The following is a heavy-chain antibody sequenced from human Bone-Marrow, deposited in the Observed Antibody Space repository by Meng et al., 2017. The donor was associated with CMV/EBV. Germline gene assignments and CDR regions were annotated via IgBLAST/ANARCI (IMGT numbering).Heavy chain of an antibody. CDR1: GYTFTGYY. CDR2: INPNSGGT. V-gene: IGHV1-2*02. J-gene: IGHJ6*02. Sequence: ASVKVSCKASGYTFTGYYMHWVRQAPGQGLEWMGWINPNSGGTNYAQKFQGRVTMTRDTSISTAYMELSRPRSDDTAVYYCAGTCSGGSCYSGYGMDVWGQGTTVTVSS. D-gene: IGHD2-15*01. CDR3: AGTCSGGSCYSGYGMDV.